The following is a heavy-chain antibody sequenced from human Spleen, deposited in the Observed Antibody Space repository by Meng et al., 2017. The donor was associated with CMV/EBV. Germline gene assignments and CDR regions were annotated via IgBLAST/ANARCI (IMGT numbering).Heavy chain of an antibody. J-gene: IGHJ5*02. D-gene: IGHD5-24*01. CDR2: IFWNDDK. Sequence: SGPTLVKPTQTLTLTCSFSGFSLSSTGGSVGWIRQPPGKALEWLAFIFWNDDKRYSPSLRSRLTITKDTSENQVVLTLTNMDPVDTATYYCAHRGYSQNWFDLWGQGSLVTVSS. CDR1: GFSLSSTGGS. CDR3: AHRGYSQNWFDL. V-gene: IGHV2-5*01.